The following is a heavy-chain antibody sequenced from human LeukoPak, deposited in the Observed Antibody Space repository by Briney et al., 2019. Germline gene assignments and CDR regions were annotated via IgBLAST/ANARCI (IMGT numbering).Heavy chain of an antibody. D-gene: IGHD3-22*01. CDR2: INHSGST. J-gene: IGHJ5*02. CDR1: GGSFSGYY. Sequence: SETLSLTCAVYGGSFSGYYWSWIRQPPGKGLEWIGEINHSGSTNYNPSLKSRVTISVDTSKNQFSLKLNSVTAADTAVYYCARGRMLTYYYDSSGYRNWFDPWGQGTLVTVSS. V-gene: IGHV4-34*01. CDR3: ARGRMLTYYYDSSGYRNWFDP.